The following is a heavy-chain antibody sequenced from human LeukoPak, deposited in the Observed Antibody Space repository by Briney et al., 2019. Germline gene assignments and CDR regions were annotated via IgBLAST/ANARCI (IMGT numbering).Heavy chain of an antibody. D-gene: IGHD2-15*01. Sequence: GGSLRLSCGASGFTFSTFSMTWVRQAPGKGLEWVSSISISSTDYIYYADSVKGRFTISRDNAKNSLYLQMNSLRAEDTAVYYCAREGYCSGGSCPYYFDYWGQGTLVTVSS. CDR3: AREGYCSGGSCPYYFDY. V-gene: IGHV3-21*01. CDR1: GFTFSTFS. CDR2: ISISSTDYI. J-gene: IGHJ4*02.